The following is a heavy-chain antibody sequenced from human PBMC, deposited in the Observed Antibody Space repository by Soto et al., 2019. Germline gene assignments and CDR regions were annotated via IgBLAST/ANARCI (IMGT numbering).Heavy chain of an antibody. J-gene: IGHJ4*02. CDR1: GGSISSGGYS. V-gene: IGHV4-30-2*01. Sequence: SETLSLTCAVSGGSISSGGYSWSWIRQPPGKGLEWIGYIYHSGSTYYNPSLKSRVTISVDRSKNQFSLKLSSVTAADTAVYYCARDNSGVVDYWGQGTLVTVSS. CDR2: IYHSGST. D-gene: IGHD7-27*01. CDR3: ARDNSGVVDY.